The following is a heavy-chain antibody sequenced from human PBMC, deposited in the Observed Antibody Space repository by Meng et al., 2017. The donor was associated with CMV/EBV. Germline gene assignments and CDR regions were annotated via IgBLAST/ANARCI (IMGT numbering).Heavy chain of an antibody. J-gene: IGHJ6*02. Sequence: SETLSLTCTVSGGSISSSSYYWGWIRQPPGKGLEWIGSIYYSGSTYYNPSLKSRVTISVDTSKNQFSLKLSSVTAADTAVDYCARLFEEYSSSSGRHYYYYGMDVWGQGTTVTVSS. CDR2: IYYSGST. CDR1: GGSISSSSYY. V-gene: IGHV4-39*01. CDR3: ARLFEEYSSSSGRHYYYYGMDV. D-gene: IGHD6-6*01.